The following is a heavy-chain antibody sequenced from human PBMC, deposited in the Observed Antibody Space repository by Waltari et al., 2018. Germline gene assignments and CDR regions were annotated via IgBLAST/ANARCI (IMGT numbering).Heavy chain of an antibody. D-gene: IGHD3-22*01. J-gene: IGHJ4*02. CDR2: ISYDGSNK. V-gene: IGHV3-30*18. CDR3: AKGDLDYYDSSGYYYFAY. CDR1: GFTFSSYG. Sequence: QVQLVESGGGVVQPGRSLRLSCAASGFTFSSYGMHWVRQAPGKGLEWVAVISYDGSNKYYADSVKGRFTISRDNSKNTLYLQMNSLRAEDTAVYYCAKGDLDYYDSSGYYYFAYWGQGTLVTVSS.